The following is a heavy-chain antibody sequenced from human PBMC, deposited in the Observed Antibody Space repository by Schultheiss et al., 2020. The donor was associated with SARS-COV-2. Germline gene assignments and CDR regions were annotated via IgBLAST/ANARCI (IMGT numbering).Heavy chain of an antibody. J-gene: IGHJ4*02. CDR2: ISAYNGNT. CDR3: ARAKYSGYDLAF. D-gene: IGHD5-12*01. V-gene: IGHV1-18*01. Sequence: ASVKVSCKASGYTFTNYGISWVRQAPGQGLEWMGWISAYNGNTNYAQKVQGRVTMTTDTSTSTAYMELSSLRSEDTAVYFCARAKYSGYDLAFWGQGTLVTVSS. CDR1: GYTFTNYG.